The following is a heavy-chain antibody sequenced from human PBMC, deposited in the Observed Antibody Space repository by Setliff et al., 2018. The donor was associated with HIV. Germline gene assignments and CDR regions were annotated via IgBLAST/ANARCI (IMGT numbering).Heavy chain of an antibody. D-gene: IGHD6-19*01. CDR1: GGSISSYY. V-gene: IGHV4-4*07. CDR2: IYISGST. CDR3: ARDRSSGWSKDWFDT. J-gene: IGHJ5*02. Sequence: TLSLTCTVSGGSISSYYWSWIRQPAGKGLEWIGRIYISGSTNYNPSFNSRVTMSVDTSKNQFSLRLTSVTAADTAMYHCARDRSSGWSKDWFDTWGQGILVTVSS.